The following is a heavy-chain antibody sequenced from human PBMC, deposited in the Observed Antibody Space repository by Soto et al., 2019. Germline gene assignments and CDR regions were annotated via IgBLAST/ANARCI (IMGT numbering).Heavy chain of an antibody. CDR2: VYSDGSV. J-gene: IGHJ4*02. CDR1: GVSISSGNW. D-gene: IGHD3-22*01. CDR3: ARLVYDSRLNYLYFDY. V-gene: IGHV4-4*02. Sequence: SETLSLTCDVSGVSISSGNWLSWVRQPPGKGLEWIGEVYSDGSVNYHPSLESRVTISVDRSKNQFSLRLNSVTAADTAKYYCARLVYDSRLNYLYFDYWGQGTLVTVSS.